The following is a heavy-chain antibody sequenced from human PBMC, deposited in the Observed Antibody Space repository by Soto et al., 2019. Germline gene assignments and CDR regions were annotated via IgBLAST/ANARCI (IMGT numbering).Heavy chain of an antibody. D-gene: IGHD2-8*01. J-gene: IGHJ4*02. CDR1: GYTFTSYA. CDR2: INAGSGNT. V-gene: IGHV1-3*01. Sequence: GASVKVSCKASGYTFTSYAMHWVRQAPGQRLEWMGWINAGSGNTKYSQKFQGRVTITRDTSASTAYMELSSLRSENTAVYYCARIVLDPFFDYWGQGTLVTVSS. CDR3: ARIVLDPFFDY.